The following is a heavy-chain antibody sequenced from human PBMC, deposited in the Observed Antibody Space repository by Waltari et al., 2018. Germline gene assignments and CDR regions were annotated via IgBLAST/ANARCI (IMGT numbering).Heavy chain of an antibody. Sequence: QVQLVESGGGGVQPGRSLSLSCAAPAFTYRPSILHWVRQAPGKGLEWVAAMSYDGFSKYYADSVKGRFSIGRDDSQNTVYLQANSLTTEDTAVYYCGREGGTSGYSGYLDTWGQGTLVTVSS. CDR1: AFTYRPSI. J-gene: IGHJ4*02. CDR2: MSYDGFSK. CDR3: GREGGTSGYSGYLDT. D-gene: IGHD2-15*01. V-gene: IGHV3-30*01.